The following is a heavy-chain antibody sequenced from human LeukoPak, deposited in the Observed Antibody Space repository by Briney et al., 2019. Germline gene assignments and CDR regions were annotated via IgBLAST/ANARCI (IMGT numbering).Heavy chain of an antibody. D-gene: IGHD3-16*01. CDR2: IKLDGTEK. CDR3: ASDRFYFGV. V-gene: IGHV3-7*05. J-gene: IGHJ4*02. CDR1: GFTFSSCW. Sequence: AGGSLRLSCAASGFTFSSCWMHWVRQAPGKGLEWVANIKLDGTEKYYVDSVKGRFTISRDNAKNSLYLQMNSLRAEDTAVYYCASDRFYFGVWGQGTLVTVSS.